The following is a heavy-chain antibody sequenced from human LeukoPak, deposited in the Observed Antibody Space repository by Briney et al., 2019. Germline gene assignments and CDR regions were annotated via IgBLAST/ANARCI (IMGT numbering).Heavy chain of an antibody. CDR1: GGSISSSSYY. CDR3: ARAKTYYYGSGRRRAFDI. CDR2: IYYSGST. V-gene: IGHV4-39*07. D-gene: IGHD3-10*01. Sequence: PSETLSLTCTVSGGSISSSSYYWGWIRQPPGKGLEWIGSIYYSGSTYYNPSLKSRVTISVDTSKNQFSLKLSSVTAADTAVYYCARAKTYYYGSGRRRAFDIWGQGTMVTVSS. J-gene: IGHJ3*02.